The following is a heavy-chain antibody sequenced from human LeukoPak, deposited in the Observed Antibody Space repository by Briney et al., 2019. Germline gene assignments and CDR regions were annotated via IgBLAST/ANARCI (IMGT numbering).Heavy chain of an antibody. Sequence: ASQKVSCKASVYTFTSYGISWVRQAPGQGLEWMGWISAYNGKTNYAQKLQGRVTMTTDTSTSTAYMELRSLKSDDTAEYCCARAQYCSSTSCYTSEYFQHWGQGTLVTVSS. CDR3: ARAQYCSSTSCYTSEYFQH. J-gene: IGHJ1*01. CDR1: VYTFTSYG. V-gene: IGHV1-18*01. CDR2: ISAYNGKT. D-gene: IGHD2-2*02.